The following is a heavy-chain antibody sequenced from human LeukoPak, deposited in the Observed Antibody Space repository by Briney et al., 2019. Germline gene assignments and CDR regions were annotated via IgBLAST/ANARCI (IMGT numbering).Heavy chain of an antibody. CDR1: GGSISSSSYY. J-gene: IGHJ4*02. V-gene: IGHV4-39*01. D-gene: IGHD3-3*01. CDR2: IYYSGST. Sequence: SETLSLTCTVSGGSISSSSYYWGWIRQPPGKGLEWIGSIYYSGSTYYNPSLKSRVTISVDTPKNQFSLKLSSVTAADTAVYYCARLTTIIDFDYWGQGTLVTVSS. CDR3: ARLTTIIDFDY.